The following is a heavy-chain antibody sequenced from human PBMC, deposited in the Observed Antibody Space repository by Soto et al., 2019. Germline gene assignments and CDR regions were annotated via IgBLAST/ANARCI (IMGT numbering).Heavy chain of an antibody. D-gene: IGHD3-10*01. CDR1: GGTFSSYA. CDR2: IIPIFGTA. V-gene: IGHV1-69*01. J-gene: IGHJ3*02. Sequence: QVQLVQSGAEVKKPGSSVKVSCKASGGTFSSYAISWVRQAPGQGLEWMGGIIPIFGTANYAQKFQGRVTITADESTSTAYMELSSLRSEDTDVYYCARDRSYGSGSYYDAFDIWGQGTMVTVSS. CDR3: ARDRSYGSGSYYDAFDI.